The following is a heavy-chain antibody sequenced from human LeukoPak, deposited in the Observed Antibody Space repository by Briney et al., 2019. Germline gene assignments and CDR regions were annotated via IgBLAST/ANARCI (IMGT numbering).Heavy chain of an antibody. Sequence: GGSLRLSCAASGFTSSSYGVHWVRQAPGKGLEWVAVMSYDGSKRYYADSVKGRFTISRDNSKNTLYLQMNSLRAEDTAVYYCAKEHGDSHFDYWGQGTLVTVSS. CDR1: GFTSSSYG. D-gene: IGHD4-17*01. CDR3: AKEHGDSHFDY. J-gene: IGHJ4*02. V-gene: IGHV3-30*18. CDR2: MSYDGSKR.